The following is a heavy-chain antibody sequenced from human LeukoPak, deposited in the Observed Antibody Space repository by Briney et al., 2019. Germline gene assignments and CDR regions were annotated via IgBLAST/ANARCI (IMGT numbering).Heavy chain of an antibody. CDR3: ARDPSGAYFDY. J-gene: IGHJ4*02. CDR1: GFTFSSYE. D-gene: IGHD3-10*01. V-gene: IGHV3-48*03. Sequence: GGSLRLSCAASGFTFSSYEMNWVRQAPGKGLEWVSYISSSGSTIYYADSVKGRFTISRDNAKNSLYLQMNSLRAEDTAVHYCARDPSGAYFDYWGQGTLVTVSS. CDR2: ISSSGSTI.